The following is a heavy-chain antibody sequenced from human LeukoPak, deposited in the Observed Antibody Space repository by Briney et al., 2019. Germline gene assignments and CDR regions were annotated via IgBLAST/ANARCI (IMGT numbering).Heavy chain of an antibody. Sequence: SETLSLTCTVFGGSISGYYWSWIRQPPGKGLEWIGYVYYTGSTNYNPSLKSRISLSLHTSDNQFSLQLRPVTAADTAVYYCASFSDSGGNFFDYWGQGTLVTVSS. J-gene: IGHJ4*02. CDR2: VYYTGST. D-gene: IGHD4-23*01. CDR1: GGSISGYY. CDR3: ASFSDSGGNFFDY. V-gene: IGHV4-59*08.